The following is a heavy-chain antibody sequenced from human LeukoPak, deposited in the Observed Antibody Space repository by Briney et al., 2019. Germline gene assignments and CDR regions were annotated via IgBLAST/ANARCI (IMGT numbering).Heavy chain of an antibody. D-gene: IGHD6-19*01. Sequence: ASVKVSCKASGYTFTGYYMHWVRQAPGQGLEWMGRINPNSGGTNYAQKFQGRVTMTRNTSISTAYMELSRLRSDDTAVYYCARGTTVAGTGSSDYWGQGTLVTVSS. J-gene: IGHJ4*02. CDR3: ARGTTVAGTGSSDY. V-gene: IGHV1-2*06. CDR2: INPNSGGT. CDR1: GYTFTGYY.